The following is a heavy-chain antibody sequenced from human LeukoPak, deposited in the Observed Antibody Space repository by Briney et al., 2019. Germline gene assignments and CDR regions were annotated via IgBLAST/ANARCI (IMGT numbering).Heavy chain of an antibody. J-gene: IGHJ3*02. D-gene: IGHD1-26*01. CDR1: GFTFSSYS. CDR3: ARVAGDDAFDI. V-gene: IGHV3-48*04. Sequence: PGRSLRLSCVASGFTFSSYSMSMNWVRQAPGKGLEWVSYISSSSSTIYYADSVKGRFTISRDNAKNSVYLQMNSLRADDTAVYYCARVAGDDAFDIWGQGTMVTVSS. CDR2: ISSSSSTI.